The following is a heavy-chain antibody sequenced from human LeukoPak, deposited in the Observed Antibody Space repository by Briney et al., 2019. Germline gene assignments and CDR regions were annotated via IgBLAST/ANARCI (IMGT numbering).Heavy chain of an antibody. CDR2: IYPGDSDT. V-gene: IGHV5-51*01. CDR1: GYSFTSYW. D-gene: IGHD3-16*01. Sequence: PGGALKISCKGSGYSFTSYWIGWGRPMPGKGVEWMGIIYPGDSDTRYSPSFQGQVTISADKSISTAYLQWSSLKASDTAMYYCARLGGRTEEMEFDYWGQGTLVTVSS. CDR3: ARLGGRTEEMEFDY. J-gene: IGHJ4*02.